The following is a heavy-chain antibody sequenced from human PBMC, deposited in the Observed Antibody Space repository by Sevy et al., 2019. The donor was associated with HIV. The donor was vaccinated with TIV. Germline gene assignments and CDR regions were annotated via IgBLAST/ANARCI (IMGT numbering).Heavy chain of an antibody. J-gene: IGHJ6*02. CDR1: GFIFSSFA. CDR3: AKDYHALYRGYYGMDV. Sequence: GGCLRLSCAGSGFIFSSFAMTWVRQAPGKGLEWVSTIGRSGGSTSYADSVKGRFTISRDNSKNMVYVQMNSLRAEDTSVYYCAKDYHALYRGYYGMDVWGPGTWVTVSS. V-gene: IGHV3-23*01. D-gene: IGHD3-16*02. CDR2: IGRSGGST.